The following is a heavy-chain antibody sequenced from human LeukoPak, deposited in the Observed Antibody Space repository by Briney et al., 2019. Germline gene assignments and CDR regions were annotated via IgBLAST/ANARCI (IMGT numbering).Heavy chain of an antibody. CDR3: ARETHYDSSGYHNDY. D-gene: IGHD3-22*01. J-gene: IGHJ4*02. Sequence: GGSLRLSCAASGFTFSDYYMSWVRQAPGKGLEWVSYISSSGSFIYYADSVKGRFTISRDNAKNSLYLQMNSLRAEDTAVYYCARETHYDSSGYHNDYWGQGTLVTVSS. CDR2: ISSSGSFI. CDR1: GFTFSDYY. V-gene: IGHV3-11*04.